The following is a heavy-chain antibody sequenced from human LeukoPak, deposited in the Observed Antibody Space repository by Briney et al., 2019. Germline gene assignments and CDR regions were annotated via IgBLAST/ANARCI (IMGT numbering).Heavy chain of an antibody. V-gene: IGHV4-59*01. CDR1: GDSITNSY. D-gene: IGHD1-1*01. J-gene: IGHJ4*02. Sequence: PSETLSLTCTVFGDSITNSYWTWIRLPPGKGLERIAYIYYTGYTNYNPSFKSRVSISVDTSKNQLSLKLISVTAADTAVYYCARAPIGSVDYWGPGAQVTVSS. CDR3: ARAPIGSVDY. CDR2: IYYTGYT.